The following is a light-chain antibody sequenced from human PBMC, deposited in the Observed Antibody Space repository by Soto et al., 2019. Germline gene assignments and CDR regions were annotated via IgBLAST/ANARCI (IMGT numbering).Light chain of an antibody. CDR2: GHN. V-gene: IGLV1-40*01. Sequence: QSVLTQPPSVSGAPGQSVTISCAGSSSNIGAGYDVHWYQQFPGTAPKLLIYGHNNRPSGVPDRFSGSKSGTSASLAITGLQPEDEDDYYCQSYDNSLSGSRVFGTGTKLTVL. CDR3: QSYDNSLSGSRV. J-gene: IGLJ1*01. CDR1: SSNIGAGYD.